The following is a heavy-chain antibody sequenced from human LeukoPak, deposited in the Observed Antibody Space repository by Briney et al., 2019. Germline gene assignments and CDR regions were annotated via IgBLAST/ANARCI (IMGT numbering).Heavy chain of an antibody. V-gene: IGHV4-59*08. CDR2: IYYSGST. D-gene: IGHD5-24*01. CDR3: ARGGYNWGAFDY. J-gene: IGHJ4*02. CDR1: GGSISTYY. Sequence: SETLSLTCTVSGGSISTYYWSWIRQPPGRGLEWIGYIYYSGSTNYNSSLKSRVTISVDTSMNQFSLKLSSVTAADTAVYYCARGGYNWGAFDYWGQGTLVTVSS.